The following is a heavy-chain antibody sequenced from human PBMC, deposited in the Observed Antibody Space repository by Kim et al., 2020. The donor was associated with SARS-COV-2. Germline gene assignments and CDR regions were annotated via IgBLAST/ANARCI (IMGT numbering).Heavy chain of an antibody. V-gene: IGHV3-23*03. CDR3: AKATDHSSNWPNWFDP. CDR2: IYSGGSST. CDR1: GFTFSSYA. D-gene: IGHD6-13*01. Sequence: GGSMRLSCAASGFTFSSYAMSWVRQAPGKGLEWVSVIYSGGSSTYYADSVKGRFTISRDNSKNTLYLQMNSLRAEDTAEYYCAKATDHSSNWPNWFDPWGQGTLVTVSS. J-gene: IGHJ5*02.